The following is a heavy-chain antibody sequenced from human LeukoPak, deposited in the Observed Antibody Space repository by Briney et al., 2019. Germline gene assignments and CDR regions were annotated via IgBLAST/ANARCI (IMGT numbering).Heavy chain of an antibody. CDR3: ARAARPPDYYDLRTGAFDI. D-gene: IGHD3-22*01. CDR2: TGNKANGYTT. Sequence: PGGSLRLSCAASGFTFSDHYIHWVRQAPGKGLEWVGRTGNKANGYTTEYAASVKDRFSISRDDSKNSLYLQMDSLKSEDTAVYFCARAARPPDYYDLRTGAFDIWGQGTMVTVSS. CDR1: GFTFSDHY. J-gene: IGHJ3*02. V-gene: IGHV3-72*01.